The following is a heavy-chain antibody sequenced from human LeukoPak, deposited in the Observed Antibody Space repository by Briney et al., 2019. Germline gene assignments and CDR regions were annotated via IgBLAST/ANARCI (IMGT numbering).Heavy chain of an antibody. J-gene: IGHJ4*02. CDR3: ATGYYDSSFDY. CDR2: IYYSGST. CDR1: GGSISSYY. Sequence: SETLSLTCTVSGGSISSYYWSWIRQPPGKGLEWIGYIYYSGSTNYNPSLKSRVTISVDTSKSQFSLKLSSVTAADTAVYYCATGYYDSSFDYWGQGTLVTVSS. D-gene: IGHD3-22*01. V-gene: IGHV4-59*01.